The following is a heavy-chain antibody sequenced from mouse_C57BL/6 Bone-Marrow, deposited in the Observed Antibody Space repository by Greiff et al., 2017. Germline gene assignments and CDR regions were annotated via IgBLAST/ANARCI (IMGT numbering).Heavy chain of an antibody. CDR3: AKRGGLQDYAMDY. Sequence: QVQLQQSGPGLVQPSQSLSITCTVSGFSLTSYGVHWVRQSPGKGLEWLGVIWRGGSTDYNAAFMSRMSITKDNSKSQVFFKMNSLQADDTAIYYCAKRGGLQDYAMDYWGQGTSVTVSS. D-gene: IGHD2-2*01. V-gene: IGHV2-5*01. J-gene: IGHJ4*01. CDR2: IWRGGST. CDR1: GFSLTSYG.